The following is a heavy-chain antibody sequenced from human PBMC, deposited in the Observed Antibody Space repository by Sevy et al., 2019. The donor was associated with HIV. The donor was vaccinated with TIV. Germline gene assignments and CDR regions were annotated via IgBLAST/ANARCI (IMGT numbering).Heavy chain of an antibody. D-gene: IGHD3-22*01. CDR2: ISGSSGST. CDR3: AKDLVDYYDSSGYYWEATFDY. V-gene: IGHV3-23*01. CDR1: GFTFSSYA. J-gene: IGHJ4*02. Sequence: GGSRRLSCAASGFTFSSYAMSWVRQAPGKGLEWVSAISGSSGSTYYADSVKGRFTISRDNSKNTLYLQMNSLRAEDTAVYYCAKDLVDYYDSSGYYWEATFDYWGQGTLVTVSS.